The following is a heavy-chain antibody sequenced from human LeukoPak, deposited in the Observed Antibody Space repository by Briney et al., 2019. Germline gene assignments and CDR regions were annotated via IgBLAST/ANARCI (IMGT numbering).Heavy chain of an antibody. CDR2: IIPIFGTA. V-gene: IGHV1-69*05. CDR1: GGTFSSYA. Sequence: WSSVKVSCKASGGTFSSYAISWVRQAPGQGLEWMGRIIPIFGTANYAQKFQGRVTVTTDESTSTAYMELSSLRSEDTAVYYCARDNGDYVDSAFDYWGQGTLVTVSS. D-gene: IGHD4-17*01. CDR3: ARDNGDYVDSAFDY. J-gene: IGHJ4*02.